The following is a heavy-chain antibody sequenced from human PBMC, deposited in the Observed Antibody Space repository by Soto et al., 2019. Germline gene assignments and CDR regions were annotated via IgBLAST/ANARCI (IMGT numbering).Heavy chain of an antibody. J-gene: IGHJ4*02. CDR3: ASGLVTTLHY. Sequence: QLQLQESGSGLVKPSQTLSLTCAVSGGSISSGGYSWSWIRQPPGKGLEWIGYIYHSGSTYYNPSLXSXAXIXIDRSKTQFSLTLSSVTAADTAVYYCASGLVTTLHYWGQGTLVTVSS. V-gene: IGHV4-30-2*01. D-gene: IGHD4-17*01. CDR2: IYHSGST. CDR1: GGSISSGGYS.